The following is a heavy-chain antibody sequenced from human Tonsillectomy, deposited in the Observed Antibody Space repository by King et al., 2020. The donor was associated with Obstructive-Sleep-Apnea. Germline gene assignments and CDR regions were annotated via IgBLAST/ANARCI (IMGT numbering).Heavy chain of an antibody. Sequence: QLQESGPGLVKPSETLSLTCTVSGGSISSSSYYWGWIRQPPGKGLEWIGSIYYSGSTYYNTSLKSGVTLSVDTPKNQFSLKLGSVTAADTAVYYCARDRSVLRFLEWLSNWFDPWGQGTLVTVSS. V-gene: IGHV4-39*07. D-gene: IGHD3-3*01. CDR2: IYYSGST. CDR1: GGSISSSSYY. CDR3: ARDRSVLRFLEWLSNWFDP. J-gene: IGHJ5*02.